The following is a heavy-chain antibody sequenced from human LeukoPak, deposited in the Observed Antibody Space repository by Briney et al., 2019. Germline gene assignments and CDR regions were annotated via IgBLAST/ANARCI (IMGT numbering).Heavy chain of an antibody. V-gene: IGHV1-18*01. CDR2: ISAYNGNT. Sequence: ASVKVSCKASGYTFTSYGISWVRQAPGQGLEWMGWISAYNGNTNYAQKLQGRVTMTRDTSTSTVYMELSSLRSEDTAVYYCARRYDILTGFDYWGQGTLVTVSS. CDR3: ARRYDILTGFDY. D-gene: IGHD3-9*01. J-gene: IGHJ4*02. CDR1: GYTFTSYG.